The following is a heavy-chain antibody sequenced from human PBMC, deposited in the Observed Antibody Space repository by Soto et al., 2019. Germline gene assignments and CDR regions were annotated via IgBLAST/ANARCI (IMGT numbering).Heavy chain of an antibody. V-gene: IGHV4-59*01. CDR2: IYYSGST. D-gene: IGHD3-9*01. CDR3: ARGGYFDWTGPPTPHYFDY. J-gene: IGHJ4*02. Sequence: SETLSLTCTVSGGSISSYYWSWIRQPPGKGLEWIGYIYYSGSTNYNPSLKSRVTISVDTSKNQFSLKLSSVTAADTAVYYCARGGYFDWTGPPTPHYFDYWGQGTLVTVSS. CDR1: GGSISSYY.